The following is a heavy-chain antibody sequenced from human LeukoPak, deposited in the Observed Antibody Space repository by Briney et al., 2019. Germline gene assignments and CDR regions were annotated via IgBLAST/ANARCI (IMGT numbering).Heavy chain of an antibody. D-gene: IGHD2-2*01. V-gene: IGHV4-30-4*01. J-gene: IGHJ5*02. CDR3: ARAHEVVPAAILGKENWFDP. CDR1: GGSISSGDYY. Sequence: SSETLSLTCTVSGGSISSGDYYWSWIRRPPGKGLEWIGYIYYSGSTYYNPSLKSRVTISVDTSKNQFSLKLSSVTAADTAVYHCARAHEVVPAAILGKENWFDPWGQGTLVTVSS. CDR2: IYYSGST.